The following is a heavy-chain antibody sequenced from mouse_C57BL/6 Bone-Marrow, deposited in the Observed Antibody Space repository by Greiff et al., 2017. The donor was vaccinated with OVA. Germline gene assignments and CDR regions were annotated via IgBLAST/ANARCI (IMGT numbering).Heavy chain of an antibody. CDR2: IDPENGDT. CDR3: TTLVDVDY. Sequence: VQLQQSGAELVRPGASVKLSCTASGFNIKDDYMHWVKQRPEQGLEWIGWIDPENGDTEYASKFQGKATITADTSSNTAYLQLSSLTSEDTAVYYCTTLVDVDYWGQGTTLTVSS. V-gene: IGHV14-4*01. CDR1: GFNIKDDY. J-gene: IGHJ2*01. D-gene: IGHD2-2*01.